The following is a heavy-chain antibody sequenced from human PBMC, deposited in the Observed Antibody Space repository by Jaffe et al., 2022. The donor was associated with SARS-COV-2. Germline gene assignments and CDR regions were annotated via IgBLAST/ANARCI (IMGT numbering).Heavy chain of an antibody. V-gene: IGHV5-51*01. J-gene: IGHJ4*02. CDR1: RYSFTDYW. CDR3: AREDYTVAGAFDY. Sequence: EVQLVQSGAEVKKPGESLKISCTGSRYSFTDYWIAWVRQMPGKGLEWMGNIFPGDSDTRYSPSFQGQVTISVDKSINTAYLQWSSLKATDTAMYYCAREDYTVAGAFDYWGQGTPVTVSS. D-gene: IGHD6-19*01. CDR2: IFPGDSDT.